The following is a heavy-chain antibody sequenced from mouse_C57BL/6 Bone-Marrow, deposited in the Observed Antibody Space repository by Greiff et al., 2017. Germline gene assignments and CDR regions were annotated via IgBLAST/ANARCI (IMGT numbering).Heavy chain of an antibody. D-gene: IGHD2-4*01. Sequence: LQESGAELVRPGTSVKVSCKASGYAFTNYLIEWVKQRPGQGLEWIGVINPGSGGTKYNEKFKGKATLPADKSSSSAYMQLSSLTSEDSAVYFCARGDFDYDGAWFAYWGQGTLVTVSA. J-gene: IGHJ3*01. CDR2: INPGSGGT. V-gene: IGHV1-54*01. CDR3: ARGDFDYDGAWFAY. CDR1: GYAFTNYL.